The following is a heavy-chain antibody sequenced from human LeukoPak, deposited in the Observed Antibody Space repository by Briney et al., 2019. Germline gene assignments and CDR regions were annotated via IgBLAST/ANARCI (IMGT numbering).Heavy chain of an antibody. J-gene: IGHJ4*02. Sequence: SGGSLRLSCAASGFTFSSYWMHWVRQAPGQGLVWVSRINGDGRSTSYADSVKGRFTISRDNAKNTLYLQMNSLRAEDTAVYYCARDRSRNYGYYFDFWGQGTLVSVSS. D-gene: IGHD4-11*01. CDR3: ARDRSRNYGYYFDF. CDR2: INGDGRST. CDR1: GFTFSSYW. V-gene: IGHV3-74*01.